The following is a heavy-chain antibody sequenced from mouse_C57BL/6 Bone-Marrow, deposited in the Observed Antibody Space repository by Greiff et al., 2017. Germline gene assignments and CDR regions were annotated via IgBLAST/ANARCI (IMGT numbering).Heavy chain of an antibody. Sequence: VQLQESGPGLVQPSQSLSITCTVSGFSLTSYGVHWVRQSPGKGLEWLGVIWRGGSTDYNAAFLSRLSITKDNSKGQVSFKLNSLQADDTAIYYWAISTMVTTGNYYDMDYWGQGTSVTVAS. CDR1: GFSLTSYG. J-gene: IGHJ4*01. CDR3: AISTMVTTGNYYDMDY. V-gene: IGHV2-5*01. D-gene: IGHD2-2*01. CDR2: IWRGGST.